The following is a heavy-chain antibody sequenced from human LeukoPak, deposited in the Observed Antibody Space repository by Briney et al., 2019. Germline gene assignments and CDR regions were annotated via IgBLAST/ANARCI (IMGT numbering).Heavy chain of an antibody. Sequence: GASVKVSCKASGGTFSSYVISWVRQAPEKGLEGMGGIIPIFGTANYAQKLQGRVTMTTDTSTSTAYMELRSLRSDDTAVYYCARGGYSGYDSVDYWGQGTLVTVSS. CDR2: IIPIFGTA. D-gene: IGHD5-12*01. CDR1: GGTFSSYV. CDR3: ARGGYSGYDSVDY. V-gene: IGHV1-69*05. J-gene: IGHJ4*02.